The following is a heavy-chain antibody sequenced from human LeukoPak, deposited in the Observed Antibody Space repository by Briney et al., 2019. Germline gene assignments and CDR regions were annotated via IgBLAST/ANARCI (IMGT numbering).Heavy chain of an antibody. D-gene: IGHD5-18*01. J-gene: IGHJ4*02. Sequence: GASVKVSCKASGGTFSSYAISWVRQAPGQGLEWMGRIIPILGIANYAQKFQGRVTITADKSTSTAYMELSSLRAEDTAVYYCARDAVDTAMVVFDYWGQGTLVTVSS. CDR3: ARDAVDTAMVVFDY. V-gene: IGHV1-69*04. CDR1: GGTFSSYA. CDR2: IIPILGIA.